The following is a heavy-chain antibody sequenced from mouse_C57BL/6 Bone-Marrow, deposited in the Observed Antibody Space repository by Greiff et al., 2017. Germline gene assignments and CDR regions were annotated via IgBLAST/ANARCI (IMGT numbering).Heavy chain of an antibody. Sequence: EVKLLESGGGLVQPKGSLKLSCAASGFSFNTYAMNWVRQAPGKGLEWVARIRSKSNNYATYYADSVKDRFTISRDDSESMLYLQMNNLKTEDTAMYYCVRQGYYYGSAMDYWGQGTSVTVSS. V-gene: IGHV10-1*01. D-gene: IGHD1-1*01. CDR1: GFSFNTYA. CDR3: VRQGYYYGSAMDY. J-gene: IGHJ4*01. CDR2: IRSKSNNYAT.